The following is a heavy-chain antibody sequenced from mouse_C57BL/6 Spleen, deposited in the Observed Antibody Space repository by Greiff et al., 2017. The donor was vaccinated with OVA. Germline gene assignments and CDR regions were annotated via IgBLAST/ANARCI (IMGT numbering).Heavy chain of an antibody. V-gene: IGHV14-4*01. Sequence: EVMLVESGAELVRPGASVKLSCTASGFNFKDDYMHWVKQRPEQGLEWIGWLDPGSGDTEYAAKFQGKATITVDKSSHTAYLQLSSLTSENTAVYYCTTARGVAGYFDDWGQGTTLTVSS. CDR1: GFNFKDDY. D-gene: IGHD1-1*01. CDR2: LDPGSGDT. J-gene: IGHJ2*01. CDR3: TTARGVAGYFDD.